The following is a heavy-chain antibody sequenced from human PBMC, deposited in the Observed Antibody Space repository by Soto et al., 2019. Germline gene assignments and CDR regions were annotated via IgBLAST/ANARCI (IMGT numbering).Heavy chain of an antibody. Sequence: LRLSCAASGFTFSSYSMNWVRQAPGKGLEWVSSISSSSSYIYYADSVKGRFTISRDNAKNSLYLQMNSLRAEDTAVYYCARAGYNWNYDAFDIWGQGTMVTVSS. D-gene: IGHD1-7*01. J-gene: IGHJ3*02. CDR2: ISSSSSYI. V-gene: IGHV3-21*01. CDR3: ARAGYNWNYDAFDI. CDR1: GFTFSSYS.